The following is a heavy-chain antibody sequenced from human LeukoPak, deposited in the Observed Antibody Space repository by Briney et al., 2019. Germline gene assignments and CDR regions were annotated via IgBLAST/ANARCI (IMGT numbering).Heavy chain of an antibody. V-gene: IGHV4-34*01. CDR3: ARQGGARYDFWSANWGIGYMDV. CDR2: INHSGST. CDR1: GGSFSGYY. J-gene: IGHJ6*03. Sequence: SETLSLTCAVYGGSFSGYYWSWIRQPPGKGLEWIGEINHSGSTNYNPSLKSRVTISVDTSKNQSSLKLSSVTAADTAVYYYARQGGARYDFWSANWGIGYMDVWGKGTTVTVSS. D-gene: IGHD3-3*01.